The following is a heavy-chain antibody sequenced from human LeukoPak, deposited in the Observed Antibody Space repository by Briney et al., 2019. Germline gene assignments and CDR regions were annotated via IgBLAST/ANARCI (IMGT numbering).Heavy chain of an antibody. CDR1: GYTFTGYY. J-gene: IGHJ5*02. D-gene: IGHD2-2*01. Sequence: ASVKVSCKASGYTFTGYYIHWVRQAPGQGLEWMGWINPNSGGTNYAQKFQGRVTMTRDTSISTAYMELSRLRSDDTAAYYCAREPVVLVPAAIFNWFDPWGQGTLVTVSS. CDR2: INPNSGGT. V-gene: IGHV1-2*02. CDR3: AREPVVLVPAAIFNWFDP.